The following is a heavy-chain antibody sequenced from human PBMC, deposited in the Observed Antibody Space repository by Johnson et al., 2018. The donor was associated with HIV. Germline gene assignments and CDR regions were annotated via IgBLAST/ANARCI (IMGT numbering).Heavy chain of an antibody. D-gene: IGHD3-3*01. J-gene: IGHJ3*02. V-gene: IGHV3-66*01. CDR3: ARDLTYYNFWSGYWGDAFDI. Sequence: VQLVESGGGLVQPGGSLRLSCAASGFTVSSNYMSWVRQAPGKGLEWVSVIYSGGSTYYADSVKGRFTIPRDNSKNTLYLQMNSLSTEDTAVYYCARDLTYYNFWSGYWGDAFDIWGQGTMVTVSS. CDR1: GFTVSSNY. CDR2: IYSGGST.